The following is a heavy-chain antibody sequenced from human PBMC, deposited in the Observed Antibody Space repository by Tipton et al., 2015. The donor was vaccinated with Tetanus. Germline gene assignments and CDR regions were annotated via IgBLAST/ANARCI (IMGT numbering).Heavy chain of an antibody. Sequence: SLRLSCVVSGITFRSHWMHWVRQAPGKGLVWVSRINPDGSRTTYAESVKGRFTISRDNAKNTLNLLMNSLRLEDTAVYHCADPWGVAAAAVDYWGQGTLVTVSS. CDR3: ADPWGVAAAAVDY. V-gene: IGHV3-74*01. D-gene: IGHD6-19*01. CDR2: INPDGSRT. CDR1: GITFRSHW. J-gene: IGHJ4*02.